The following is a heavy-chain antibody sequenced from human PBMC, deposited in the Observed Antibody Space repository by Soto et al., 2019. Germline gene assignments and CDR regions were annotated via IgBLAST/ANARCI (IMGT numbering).Heavy chain of an antibody. J-gene: IGHJ6*03. Sequence: PSEALSLTCAVYGGSFSGYYWSWIRQPPGKGLEWIGEINHSGSTNYNPSLKSRVTISVDTSKNQFSLKLSSVTAADTAVYYCARRRGLNYGLGRPEYYYYMDVWGKGTTVTVSS. V-gene: IGHV4-34*01. D-gene: IGHD3-10*01. CDR1: GGSFSGYY. CDR2: INHSGST. CDR3: ARRRGLNYGLGRPEYYYYMDV.